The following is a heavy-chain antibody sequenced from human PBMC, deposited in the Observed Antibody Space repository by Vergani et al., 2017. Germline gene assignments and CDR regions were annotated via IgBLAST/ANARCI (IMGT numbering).Heavy chain of an antibody. CDR3: ANVLLWFGELIY. J-gene: IGHJ4*02. V-gene: IGHV3-23*01. CDR1: GFTFSSYA. D-gene: IGHD3-10*01. CDR2: ISGSGGST. Sequence: EVQLLESGGGLVQPGGSLRLSCAASGFTFSSYAMSWVRQAPGKGLEWVSAISGSGGSTYYADSVKGRFTISRDNSKNTLYLQMNSLRAEDTAVYYCANVLLWFGELIYWGQGTLVTVSS.